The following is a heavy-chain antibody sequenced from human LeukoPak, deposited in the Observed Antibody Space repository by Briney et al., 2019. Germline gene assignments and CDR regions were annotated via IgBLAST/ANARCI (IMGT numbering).Heavy chain of an antibody. V-gene: IGHV3-30*03. CDR1: GFTFSSYG. J-gene: IGHJ4*02. Sequence: GGSLRLSCAASGFTFSSYGMPWVRQAPGKGLEWVAVISYDGSNKYYADSVKGRFTISRDNSKNTLYLQMNSLRADDTAVYYCAREGNYYHSSGIWDFDYWGQGTLVTVSS. D-gene: IGHD3-22*01. CDR3: AREGNYYHSSGIWDFDY. CDR2: ISYDGSNK.